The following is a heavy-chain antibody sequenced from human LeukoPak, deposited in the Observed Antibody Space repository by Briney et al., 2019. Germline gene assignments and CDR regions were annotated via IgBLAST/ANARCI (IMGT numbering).Heavy chain of an antibody. V-gene: IGHV1-69*06. J-gene: IGHJ5*02. Sequence: GASVKVSCKASGYTFTGYYMHWVRQAPGQGLEWMGGIIPIFGTANYAQKFQGRVTITADKSTSTAYMELSSLRSEDTAVYYCASYGIAAAGSRGNWFDPWGQGTLVTVSS. CDR1: GYTFTGYY. CDR2: IIPIFGTA. D-gene: IGHD6-13*01. CDR3: ASYGIAAAGSRGNWFDP.